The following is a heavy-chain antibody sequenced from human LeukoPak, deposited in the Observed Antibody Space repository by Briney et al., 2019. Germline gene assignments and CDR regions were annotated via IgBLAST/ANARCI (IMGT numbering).Heavy chain of an antibody. Sequence: PGGSLRHSCAASGLTFSSYWRHWVRQAPGKGLGWLSRINNDGSSTTYADSVQGRLTVSRHNAKNTLYLQMTSLRAEDTAVYYCTRNFEYWGQGTLVTVSA. CDR2: INNDGSST. CDR1: GLTFSSYW. V-gene: IGHV3-74*01. J-gene: IGHJ4*02. CDR3: TRNFEY.